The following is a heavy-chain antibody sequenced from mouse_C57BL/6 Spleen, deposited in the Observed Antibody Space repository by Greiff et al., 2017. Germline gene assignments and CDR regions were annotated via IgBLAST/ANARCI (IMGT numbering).Heavy chain of an antibody. J-gene: IGHJ2*01. Sequence: EVQLQQSGPELVKPGASVKISCKASGYTFTDYYMNWVKQSHGKSLEWIGDINPNNGGTSYNQKFKGKATLTVDKSSSTAYMELRSLTSEDSAVYYCARWGCDMDYWGQGTTLTVSS. D-gene: IGHD3-3*01. CDR1: GYTFTDYY. CDR3: ARWGCDMDY. V-gene: IGHV1-26*01. CDR2: INPNNGGT.